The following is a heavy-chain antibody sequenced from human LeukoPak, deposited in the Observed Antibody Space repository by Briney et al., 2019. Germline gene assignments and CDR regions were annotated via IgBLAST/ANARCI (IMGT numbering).Heavy chain of an antibody. CDR2: IYYSGCT. D-gene: IGHD3-22*01. J-gene: IGHJ1*01. CDR3: ARRRYYDATGYLD. CDR1: GGSISSSSYY. Sequence: SETLSLTCTISGGSISSSSYYWDWIRQYPGKGLEWLGTIYYSGCTYYNASLKSRLFISVDTSNNQFSLRLSFVTAADTAVYYCARRRYYDATGYLDWGQGTLITVSS. V-gene: IGHV4-39*01.